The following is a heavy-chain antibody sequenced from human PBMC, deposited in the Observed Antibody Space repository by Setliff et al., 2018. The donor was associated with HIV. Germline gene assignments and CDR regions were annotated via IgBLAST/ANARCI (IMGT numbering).Heavy chain of an antibody. CDR2: IFSSEGT. CDR1: GYSISSHY. J-gene: IGHJ4*01. CDR3: ARGGYGSGNAYYFAD. Sequence: PSETLSLTCTVSGYSISSHYWSWIRQPPGKEPEWIGYIFSSEGTKYNPSLNSRVTVSIDTPKNQFSLDLTSVTAADTAVYYCARGGYGSGNAYYFADWGQEPWSPSPQ. V-gene: IGHV4-59*11. D-gene: IGHD3-10*01.